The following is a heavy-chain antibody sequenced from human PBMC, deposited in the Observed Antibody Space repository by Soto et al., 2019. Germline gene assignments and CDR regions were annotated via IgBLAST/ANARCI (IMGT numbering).Heavy chain of an antibody. J-gene: IGHJ4*02. D-gene: IGHD3-10*01. CDR2: ISGGGDTT. CDR1: GFTFNNYA. V-gene: IGHV3-23*01. CDR3: AKGRGGSGSLTPRVDF. Sequence: EVQLLESGGGLVQPGGSLRLSCAASGFTFNNYAMTWVRQAPGKGLEWVSAISGGGDTTSYADSVKGRFTVSRDGSKKTLHLQMSSLRAEDTALYYCAKGRGGSGSLTPRVDFWGQGTLVTVSS.